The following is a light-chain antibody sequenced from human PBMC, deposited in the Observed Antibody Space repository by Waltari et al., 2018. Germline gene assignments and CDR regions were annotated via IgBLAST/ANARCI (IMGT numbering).Light chain of an antibody. CDR2: EVS. CDR3: SSYAGSNFVV. Sequence: QSALAQPPSASGSPGQSVTISCTGTSSAVGGYNYFSWYQQHPGKAPKLMIYEVSKRPSGVPDRFSGSKSGNTASLTVSGLQAEDEAAYYCSSYAGSNFVVFGGGTKVTVL. V-gene: IGLV2-8*01. J-gene: IGLJ2*01. CDR1: SSAVGGYNY.